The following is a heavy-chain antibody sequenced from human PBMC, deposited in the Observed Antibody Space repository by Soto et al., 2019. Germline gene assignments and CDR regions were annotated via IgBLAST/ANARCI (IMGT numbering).Heavy chain of an antibody. Sequence: LRLSCAVSGFSFGTYTVNWVRQAPGMGLEWVSGLSDSVGTTHYAYSVKGRFTISRDKSKNTLYLQMNNLRAEDTAVYFCAKEFDYGDPSAAFDIWGQGTMVTVSS. J-gene: IGHJ3*02. V-gene: IGHV3-23*01. CDR1: GFSFGTYT. D-gene: IGHD4-17*01. CDR3: AKEFDYGDPSAAFDI. CDR2: LSDSVGTT.